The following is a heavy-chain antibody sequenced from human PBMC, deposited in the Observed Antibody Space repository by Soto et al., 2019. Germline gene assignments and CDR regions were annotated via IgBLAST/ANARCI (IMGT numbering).Heavy chain of an antibody. CDR1: GYTFTTSG. CDR3: ARQGSWPYYYYGLDV. Sequence: QVQLVQSGPEVRKPGASVKVSCEASGYTFTTSGISWVRQVPGQGLEWMGWISTYNGDTNSAQNFQGRVLMTADTSTCTADMELMSLKSDDTAVYYCARQGSWPYYYYGLDVWGQGTTVTVSS. V-gene: IGHV1-18*01. CDR2: ISTYNGDT. D-gene: IGHD1-26*01. J-gene: IGHJ6*02.